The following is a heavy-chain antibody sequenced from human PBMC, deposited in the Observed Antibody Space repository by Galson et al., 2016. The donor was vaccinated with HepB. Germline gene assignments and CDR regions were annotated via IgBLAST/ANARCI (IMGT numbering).Heavy chain of an antibody. V-gene: IGHV3-30-3*01. D-gene: IGHD6-13*01. CDR3: ARGRGKGIAAAIDS. CDR2: ISFDGSNK. J-gene: IGHJ4*02. Sequence: SLRLSCAASGVTFNSYPMHWVRQAPGKGLEWVSVISFDGSNKYYTDSVKGRFTIARDDSKDTLYLQMNSLGTEDTAIYYCARGRGKGIAAAIDSWGQGTLVTVSA. CDR1: GVTFNSYP.